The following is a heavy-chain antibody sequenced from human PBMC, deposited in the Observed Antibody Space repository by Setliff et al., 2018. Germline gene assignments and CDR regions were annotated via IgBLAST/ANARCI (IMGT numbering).Heavy chain of an antibody. CDR3: ATFRGYTYGYDY. J-gene: IGHJ4*02. CDR2: ISPYNGDT. CDR1: GYSFTSYG. D-gene: IGHD5-18*01. Sequence: ASVKVSCKASGYSFTSYGITWVRQAPGQGLEWMGWISPYNGDTRFQQKFQGRVTMTTDASTNTAYMELRSLGSDDTAVYYCATFRGYTYGYDYWGQGTLVTVSS. V-gene: IGHV1-18*04.